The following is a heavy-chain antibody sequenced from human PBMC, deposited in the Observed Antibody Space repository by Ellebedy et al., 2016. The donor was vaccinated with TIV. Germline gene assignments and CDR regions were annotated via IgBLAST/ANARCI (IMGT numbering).Heavy chain of an antibody. J-gene: IGHJ6*02. V-gene: IGHV4-4*02. CDR2: IYHSGST. CDR1: GGSISSSNW. D-gene: IGHD5-12*01. CDR3: ARGARGYRGMDV. Sequence: SETLSLTXAVSGGSISSSNWWSWVRQPPGKGLEWIGEIYHSGSTNYNPSLKSRVTISVDTSKNQFSLKLSSVTAADTAVYYCARGARGYRGMDVWGQGTTVTVSS.